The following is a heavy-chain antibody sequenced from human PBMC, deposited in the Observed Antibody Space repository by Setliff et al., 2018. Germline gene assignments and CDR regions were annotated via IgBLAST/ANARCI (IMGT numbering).Heavy chain of an antibody. V-gene: IGHV1-18*01. D-gene: IGHD6-19*01. J-gene: IGHJ4*02. CDR2: ISAYNGNT. CDR3: ARSLSSIAVAGTLDY. CDR1: GYTFTSYG. Sequence: ASVKVSCKASGYTFTSYGISWVRQAPGQGLEWMGWISAYNGNTNYAQKLQGRVTMTTDTSTSTAYMELRSLRSDDTAVYYCARSLSSIAVAGTLDYWGQGTLFTVSS.